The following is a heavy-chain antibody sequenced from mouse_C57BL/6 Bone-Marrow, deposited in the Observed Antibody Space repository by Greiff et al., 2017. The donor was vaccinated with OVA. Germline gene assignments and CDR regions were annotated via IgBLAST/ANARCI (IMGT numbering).Heavy chain of an antibody. Sequence: VQLQQSGPELVKPGASVKISCKASGYSFTDYNMNWVKQSNGKSLEWIGVINPNYGTTSYNQKFKGKATLTVDKSSSTAYMELARLTSEDSAVYYCARKITGPWYFDVWGTGTTVTVSS. CDR1: GYSFTDYN. V-gene: IGHV1-39*01. D-gene: IGHD4-1*01. J-gene: IGHJ1*03. CDR2: INPNYGTT. CDR3: ARKITGPWYFDV.